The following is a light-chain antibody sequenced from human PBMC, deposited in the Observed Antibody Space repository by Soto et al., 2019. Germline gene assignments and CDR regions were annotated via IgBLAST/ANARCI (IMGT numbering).Light chain of an antibody. Sequence: DVVMTQSPLSLPVTLGQPASISCRSSQSLVYSDGNTYLNWFQQRPGHSPRRLIYKVSNRDSGVPDRFSGSGSGTDFTLKISRVEAEDGGVYYCMQGTHLPSTFGQGTKVEIK. J-gene: IGKJ1*01. V-gene: IGKV2-30*01. CDR1: QSLVYSDGNTY. CDR2: KVS. CDR3: MQGTHLPST.